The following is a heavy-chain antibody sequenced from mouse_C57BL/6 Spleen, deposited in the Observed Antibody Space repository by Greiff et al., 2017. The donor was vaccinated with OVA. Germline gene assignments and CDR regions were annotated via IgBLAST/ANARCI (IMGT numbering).Heavy chain of an antibody. CDR2: IDPSDSYT. CDR3: ATCYYGSSYAMDY. CDR1: GYAFTSYW. Sequence: VQLQQPGAELVMPGASVKLSCKASGYAFTSYWMHWVKQRPGQGLEWIGEIDPSDSYTNYNQKFKGKSTLTVDKSSSTAYMQLSSLTSEDSAVYYCATCYYGSSYAMDYWGQGTSVTVSS. V-gene: IGHV1-69*01. D-gene: IGHD1-1*01. J-gene: IGHJ4*01.